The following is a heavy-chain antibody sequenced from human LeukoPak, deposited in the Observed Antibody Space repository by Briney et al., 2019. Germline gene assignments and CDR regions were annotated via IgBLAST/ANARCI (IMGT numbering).Heavy chain of an antibody. CDR1: GGSISSSSYS. D-gene: IGHD4-17*01. CDR3: ARVLRLDYVDHYFDS. J-gene: IGHJ4*02. Sequence: PSQTLSLTCAVSGGSISSSSYSWSWIRQPPGKGLEWIGNIYYSGSTNYNPSLKSRVTISIDTSKNQFSLDLSSVTAADTAVYYCARVLRLDYVDHYFDSWGQGTLVTVSS. V-gene: IGHV4-30-4*07. CDR2: IYYSGST.